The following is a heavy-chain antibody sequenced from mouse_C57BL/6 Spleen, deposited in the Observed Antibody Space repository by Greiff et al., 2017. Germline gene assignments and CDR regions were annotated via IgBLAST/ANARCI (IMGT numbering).Heavy chain of an antibody. CDR3: TRDLTGGGFAY. V-gene: IGHV1-15*01. J-gene: IGHJ3*01. Sequence: VQLVESGAELVRPGASVTLSCKASGYTFTDYEMHWVKQTPVHGLEWIGAIDPETGGTAYNQKFKGKAILTADKSSSTAYMGLRSLTSEDSAVYYCTRDLTGGGFAYWGQGTLVTVSA. CDR1: GYTFTDYE. CDR2: IDPETGGT. D-gene: IGHD4-1*01.